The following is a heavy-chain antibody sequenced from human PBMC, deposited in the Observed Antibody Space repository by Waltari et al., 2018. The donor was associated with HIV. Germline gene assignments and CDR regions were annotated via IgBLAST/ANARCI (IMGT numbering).Heavy chain of an antibody. CDR2: ISSNGGAI. D-gene: IGHD3-16*02. V-gene: IGHV3-48*03. CDR1: GIAFYPYE. Sequence: DVKLVESGGELVHIGGSLRLPCAGSGIAFYPYEMNWVCQAPGKGLEWIAYISSNGGAIHYADAVRGRFTISRDNSKSSLYLQMNSLRGEDTAIYYCARDDLIVRRPFGIWGQGTMVTV. J-gene: IGHJ3*02. CDR3: ARDDLIVRRPFGI.